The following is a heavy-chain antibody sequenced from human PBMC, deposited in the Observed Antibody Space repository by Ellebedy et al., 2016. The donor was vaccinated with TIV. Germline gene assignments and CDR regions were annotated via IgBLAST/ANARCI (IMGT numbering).Heavy chain of an antibody. D-gene: IGHD2-2*02. Sequence: PGGSLRLSCAASGFTVSSNYMSWVRQAPGKGLEWVSVINSGGSTYYADSVKGRFNISRDNSKNTFYLHMNSLRAEDTALYYCAKGYMSPFDYWGQGNLVTVSS. J-gene: IGHJ4*02. CDR2: INSGGST. CDR1: GFTVSSNY. CDR3: AKGYMSPFDY. V-gene: IGHV3-66*01.